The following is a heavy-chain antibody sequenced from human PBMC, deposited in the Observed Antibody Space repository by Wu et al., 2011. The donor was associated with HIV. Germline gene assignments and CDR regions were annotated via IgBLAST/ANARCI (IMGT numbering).Heavy chain of an antibody. J-gene: IGHJ3*02. CDR1: GYIFTGYY. CDR2: INPNFGGT. V-gene: IGHV1-2*02. Sequence: LVQSGAELKKPGASVKVSCKASGYIFTGYYMHWVRQAPGQGLEWMGWINPNFGGTNYAQKFQGRVTMTRDTSISTVYLQLSGLRSDDTAVYYCARERCPSNKDCFGTFDIWGQGTKVTVPS. CDR3: ARERCPSNKDCFGTFDI. D-gene: IGHD2-21*02.